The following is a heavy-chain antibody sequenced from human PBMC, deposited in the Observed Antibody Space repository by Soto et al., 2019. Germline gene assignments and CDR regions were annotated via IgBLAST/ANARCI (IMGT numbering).Heavy chain of an antibody. CDR3: ATSFNILTGYYPH. V-gene: IGHV1-69*13. D-gene: IGHD3-9*01. Sequence: SVKVSCKASGGTFNNYAITWVRQAPGQGLEWMGGIIPIFGTTNYAQKFQGRITISADESTSTAYMALSSLRSEDTAVYYCATSFNILTGYYPHWGQGTRVTVSS. CDR1: GGTFNNYA. J-gene: IGHJ4*02. CDR2: IIPIFGTT.